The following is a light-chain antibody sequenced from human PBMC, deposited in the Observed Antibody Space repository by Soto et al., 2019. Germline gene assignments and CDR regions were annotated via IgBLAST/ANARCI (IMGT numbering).Light chain of an antibody. CDR1: QSVTSNY. CDR3: QQHSNWPPIT. CDR2: GIS. J-gene: IGKJ5*01. Sequence: EVVMTQSPATLSVSPGERATLSCRASQSVTSNYLAWYQQKPGQAPRLLIYGISTRATGVPDRFSGSGSGTDFPLAISRLEPEDFAVYYCQQHSNWPPITFGQGTRLGIK. V-gene: IGKV3D-20*02.